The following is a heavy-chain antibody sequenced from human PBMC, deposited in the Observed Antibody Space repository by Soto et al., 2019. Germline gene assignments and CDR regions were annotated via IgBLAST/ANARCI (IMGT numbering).Heavy chain of an antibody. CDR3: ARDRSDSSRADSFDI. CDR2: IYRGLAT. CDR1: GFTVSNTY. V-gene: IGHV3-53*01. D-gene: IGHD6-25*01. J-gene: IGHJ3*02. Sequence: EVQLVESGGGLIQPGGSLRLSCAVSGFTVSNTYMSWVRQAPGKGLEWISVIYRGLATYYADSVKGRFTISRDDSRNTVYLQMNSLTTGDTAVYFCARDRSDSSRADSFDIWGQGTMVTVSS.